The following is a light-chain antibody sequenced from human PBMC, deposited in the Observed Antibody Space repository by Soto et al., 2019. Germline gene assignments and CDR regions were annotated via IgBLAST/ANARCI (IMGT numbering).Light chain of an antibody. CDR3: QQYNNWPYA. CDR2: GAS. CDR1: QSVRSN. Sequence: EIVMTQSPATLSVSPGERATFSCRASQSVRSNLAWYQQKPGQAPRLLIYGASTRATGIPARVSGSGSGTEFTLTISSLQSEDFAVYYCQQYNNWPYAFGQGTKLEIK. V-gene: IGKV3-15*01. J-gene: IGKJ2*01.